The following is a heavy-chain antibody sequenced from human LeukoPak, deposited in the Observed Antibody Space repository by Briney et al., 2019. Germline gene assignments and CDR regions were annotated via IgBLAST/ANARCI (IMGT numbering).Heavy chain of an antibody. J-gene: IGHJ3*02. D-gene: IGHD2-2*01. V-gene: IGHV3-7*01. CDR1: GFTFSSHY. CDR2: IKQDGSDK. CDR3: AREAIIVGVQAATDDASDI. Sequence: QSGGSPRLSCAASGFTFSSHYMSWVRQAPGKGLEWVANIKQDGSDKYYVDSVKGRFTISRDNAKNSLYLQMNSLRAEDTAVYYCAREAIIVGVQAATDDASDIWGQGTMVTVSS.